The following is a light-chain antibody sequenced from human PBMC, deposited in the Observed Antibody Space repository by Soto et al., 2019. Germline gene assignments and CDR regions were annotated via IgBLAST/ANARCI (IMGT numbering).Light chain of an antibody. V-gene: IGLV2-14*01. Sequence: QSALTQPASVSGSPGQSITISCTGTGSDIGTYNYVSWYQQYPGQAPKLIISEVTNRPSGVSNRFSGSKSGNTASLTISGLQSEDEAQYYCTSYTTSSTLPVVFGGGTKVTVL. J-gene: IGLJ2*01. CDR2: EVT. CDR1: GSDIGTYNY. CDR3: TSYTTSSTLPVV.